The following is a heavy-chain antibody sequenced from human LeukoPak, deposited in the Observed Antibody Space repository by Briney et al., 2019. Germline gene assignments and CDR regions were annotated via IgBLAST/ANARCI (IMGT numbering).Heavy chain of an antibody. CDR3: AKDDAFDI. Sequence: GGSPRLSCAASGFTFSSYGMHWVRQAPGKGLEWVAVISYDGSNKYYADSVKGRFTISRDNSKNTLYLQMNSLRAEDTAVYYCAKDDAFDIWGQGTMVTVSS. CDR1: GFTFSSYG. J-gene: IGHJ3*02. CDR2: ISYDGSNK. V-gene: IGHV3-30*18.